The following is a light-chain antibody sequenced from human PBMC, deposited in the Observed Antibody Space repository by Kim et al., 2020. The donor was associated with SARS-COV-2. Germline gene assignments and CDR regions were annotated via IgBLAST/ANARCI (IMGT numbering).Light chain of an antibody. V-gene: IGLV3-21*04. J-gene: IGLJ3*02. CDR3: QVWDSSSDHLV. CDR2: YDS. Sequence: APGKTARITCGGNNIGSKSVHGYQQKPGQAPVLVIYYDSDRPSGIPERFSGSNSGNTATLTISRVEAGDEADYYCQVWDSSSDHLVFGGGTQLTVL. CDR1: NIGSKS.